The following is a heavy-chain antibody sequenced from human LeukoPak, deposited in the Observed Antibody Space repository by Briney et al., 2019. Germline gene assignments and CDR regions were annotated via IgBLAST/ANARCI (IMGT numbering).Heavy chain of an antibody. Sequence: PGGSLRLSCAASGFTFTSYAMSWVRQAPGKGLEWVSAISGSGGSTYYADSVKGRFTISRDNSKNTLYLQMNSLRAEDTAAYYCANRIQRVDDYWGQGTLVTVSS. J-gene: IGHJ4*02. D-gene: IGHD5-18*01. V-gene: IGHV3-23*01. CDR2: ISGSGGST. CDR3: ANRIQRVDDY. CDR1: GFTFTSYA.